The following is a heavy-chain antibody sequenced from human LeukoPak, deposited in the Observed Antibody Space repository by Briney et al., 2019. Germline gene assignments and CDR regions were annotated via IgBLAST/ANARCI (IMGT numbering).Heavy chain of an antibody. CDR2: ISSSSSYI. V-gene: IGHV3-21*04. CDR3: AKSVTAAGTYAFDI. J-gene: IGHJ3*02. CDR1: GFTFSSYS. Sequence: NPGGSLRLSCAASGFTFSSYSMNWVRQAPGKGLEWVSSISSSSSYIYYADSVKGRFTISRDNAKNSLYLQMNSLRAEDTAVYYCAKSVTAAGTYAFDIWGQGTVVTVSS. D-gene: IGHD6-13*01.